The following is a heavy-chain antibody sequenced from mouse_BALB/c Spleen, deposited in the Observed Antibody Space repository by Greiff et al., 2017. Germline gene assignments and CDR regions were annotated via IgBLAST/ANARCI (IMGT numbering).Heavy chain of an antibody. CDR1: GYAFSSYW. Sequence: VQLQQSGAELVRPGSSVKISCKASGYAFSSYWMNWVKQRPGQGLEWIGQIYPGDGDTNYNGKFKGKATLTADKSSSTAYMQLSSLTSEDSAVYFCARGEGIYYFDYWGQGTTLTVSS. CDR2: IYPGDGDT. V-gene: IGHV1-80*01. CDR3: ARGEGIYYFDY. J-gene: IGHJ2*01.